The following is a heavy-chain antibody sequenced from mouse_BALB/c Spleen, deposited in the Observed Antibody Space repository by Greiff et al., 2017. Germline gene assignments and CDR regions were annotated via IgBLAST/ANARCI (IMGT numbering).Heavy chain of an antibody. CDR1: GFAFSSYD. V-gene: IGHV5-12-1*01. CDR2: ISSGGGST. J-gene: IGHJ2*01. Sequence: DVKLVESGGGLVKPGGSLKLSCAPSGFAFSSYDMSWVRQTPEKRLEWVAYISSGGGSTYYPDTVKGRFTISRDNAKNTLYLQMSSLKSEDTAMYYCARLRPRYFDYWGQGTTLTVSS. CDR3: ARLRPRYFDY.